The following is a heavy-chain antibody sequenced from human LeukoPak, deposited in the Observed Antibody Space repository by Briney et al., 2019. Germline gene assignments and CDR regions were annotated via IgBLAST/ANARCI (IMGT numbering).Heavy chain of an antibody. V-gene: IGHV4-34*01. J-gene: IGHJ4*02. Sequence: SETLSLTCAVYGGSFSGYYWSWIRQPPGKGLEWIGEINHSGGTNYNPSLKSRVTISVDTSKNQFSLKLSSATAADTAVYYCARGPYSSGWPPFDYWGQGTLVTVSS. CDR1: GGSFSGYY. D-gene: IGHD6-19*01. CDR3: ARGPYSSGWPPFDY. CDR2: INHSGGT.